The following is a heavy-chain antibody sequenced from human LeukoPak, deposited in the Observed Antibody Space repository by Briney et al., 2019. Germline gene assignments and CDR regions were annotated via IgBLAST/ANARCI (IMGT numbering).Heavy chain of an antibody. V-gene: IGHV3-30-3*01. J-gene: IGHJ4*02. CDR1: GFTFSSYA. CDR2: ISYDGSNK. CDR3: ARGAGLKGDFDY. D-gene: IGHD2-8*01. Sequence: GGSLRLSCAASGFTFSSYAMHWVRQAPGKGLEWVAVISYDGSNKYYADSVKGRFTISRDNSKNTLYLQMNSLRAEDTAVYYCARGAGLKGDFDYWGQGTLVTVSS.